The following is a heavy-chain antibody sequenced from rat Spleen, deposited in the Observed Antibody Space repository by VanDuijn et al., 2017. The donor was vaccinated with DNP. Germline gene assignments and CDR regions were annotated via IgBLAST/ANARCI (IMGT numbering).Heavy chain of an antibody. J-gene: IGHJ2*01. CDR1: GFTFSNYD. CDR2: ISPSGGST. V-gene: IGHV5S23*01. D-gene: IGHD1-11*01. CDR3: ARHGRRVFDY. Sequence: EVQLVESGGGLVQPGRSLKLSCAASGFTFSNYDMAWVRQAPTKGLEWVASISPSGGSTHYRDSVKGRFTVSRDNAKSTLYLQMNSLRSEDMATYYCARHGRRVFDYWGQGVMVTVSS.